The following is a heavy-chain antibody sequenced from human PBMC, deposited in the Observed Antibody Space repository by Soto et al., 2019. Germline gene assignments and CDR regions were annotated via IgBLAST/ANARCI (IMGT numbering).Heavy chain of an antibody. CDR3: ANELNSYGVPFDY. D-gene: IGHD5-18*01. J-gene: IGHJ4*02. Sequence: GFLRLSCGVAGVTFGGYAMRWVRQAPGKGLEWVSAISGSGGSTYYADSVKGRFTISRDNSKNTLYLQMNSLRAEDTAVYYCANELNSYGVPFDYWGQGTLVTVPS. CDR2: ISGSGGST. CDR1: GVTFGGYA. V-gene: IGHV3-23*01.